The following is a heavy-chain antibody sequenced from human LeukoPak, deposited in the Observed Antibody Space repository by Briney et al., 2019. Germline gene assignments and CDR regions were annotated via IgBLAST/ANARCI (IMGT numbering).Heavy chain of an antibody. Sequence: PSETLSLTCTVSGGSISSYYWSWIRQPPGKGLEWIGYIYYSGSTNYNPSLKSRVTISVDTSKNQFSLKLSSMTAADTAVYYCARVYREPGNDAFDIWGQGTMVTVSS. J-gene: IGHJ3*02. CDR1: GGSISSYY. D-gene: IGHD1-14*01. V-gene: IGHV4-59*01. CDR3: ARVYREPGNDAFDI. CDR2: IYYSGST.